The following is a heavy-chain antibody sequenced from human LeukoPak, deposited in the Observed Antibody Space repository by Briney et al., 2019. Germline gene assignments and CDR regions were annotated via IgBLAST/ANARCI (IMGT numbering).Heavy chain of an antibody. J-gene: IGHJ4*02. Sequence: PGGSLRLSCAASGFTFSSYAMHWVRQAPGKGLEWVAVISYDGSNKYYADSVKGRFTISRDNSKNTLYLQMNSLRAEGTAVYYCARQGEYFDYWGQGTLVTVSS. CDR2: ISYDGSNK. CDR3: ARQGEYFDY. D-gene: IGHD3-16*01. V-gene: IGHV3-30*04. CDR1: GFTFSSYA.